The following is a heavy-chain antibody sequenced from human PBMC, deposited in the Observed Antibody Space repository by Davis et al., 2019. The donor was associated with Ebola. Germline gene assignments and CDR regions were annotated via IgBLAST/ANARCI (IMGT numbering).Heavy chain of an antibody. CDR3: ARAGKRQWLVRGGFDY. Sequence: AASVKVSCKASGYTFTGYYMHWVRQAPGQGLEWMGWISAYNGNTNYAQKLQGRVTMTTDTSTSTAYMELRSLRSDDTAVYYCARAGKRQWLVRGGFDYWGQGTLVTVSS. D-gene: IGHD6-19*01. CDR1: GYTFTGYY. V-gene: IGHV1-18*04. CDR2: ISAYNGNT. J-gene: IGHJ4*02.